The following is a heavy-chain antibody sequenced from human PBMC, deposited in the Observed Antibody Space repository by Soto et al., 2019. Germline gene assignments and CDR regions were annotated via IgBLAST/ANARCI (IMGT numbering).Heavy chain of an antibody. J-gene: IGHJ5*02. Sequence: PWGNLELTCAVYGGSFSGYYWSWIRQPPGKGLEWIGEINHSGSTNYNPSLKSRVTISVDTPKNQFSLKLSSVTAADTAVYYCARGDDFLTPDPWLPVTLVT. CDR3: ARGDDFLTPDP. CDR1: GGSFSGYY. CDR2: INHSGST. D-gene: IGHD3-3*01. V-gene: IGHV4-34*01.